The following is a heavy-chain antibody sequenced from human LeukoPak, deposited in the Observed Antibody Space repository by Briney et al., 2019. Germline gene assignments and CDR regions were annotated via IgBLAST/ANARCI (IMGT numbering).Heavy chain of an antibody. J-gene: IGHJ4*02. CDR2: ITSSGSTI. Sequence: PGGSLRLSCAASGFTFSDYYMSWIRQAPGKGLEWVSYITSSGSTIYYAGSVKGRFTISRDNVKSSLYLQMYSLRAEDTAVYYCARDPIEGSMAARMSWFYCDFWGQGTLVTVSS. V-gene: IGHV3-11*01. CDR3: ARDPIEGSMAARMSWFYCDF. CDR1: GFTFSDYY. D-gene: IGHD6-6*01.